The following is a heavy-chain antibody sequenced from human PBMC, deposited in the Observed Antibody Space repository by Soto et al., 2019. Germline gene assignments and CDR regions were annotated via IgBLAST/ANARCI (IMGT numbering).Heavy chain of an antibody. J-gene: IGHJ5*02. Sequence: ASETLSLTCTVSGGSISSSSYYWGWIRQPPGKGLEWIGSIYYSGSTYYNPSLKSRVTISVDTSKNQFSLKLSSVTAADTAVYYCARLHVYDFWSGYLYWFDPWGQGTLVTVSS. CDR2: IYYSGST. CDR3: ARLHVYDFWSGYLYWFDP. D-gene: IGHD3-3*01. V-gene: IGHV4-39*01. CDR1: GGSISSSSYY.